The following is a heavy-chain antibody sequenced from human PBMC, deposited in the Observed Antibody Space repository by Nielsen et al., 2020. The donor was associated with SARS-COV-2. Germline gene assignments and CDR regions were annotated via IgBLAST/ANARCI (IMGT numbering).Heavy chain of an antibody. CDR1: GFTFSNAW. Sequence: GESLKISCAASGFTFSNAWMSWVRQAPGKGLEWVGRIKSKTDGGTTDYAAPVKGRFTISRDDSKNTLYLQMNSLKTEDTAVYYCTTDLSYGVGYYFDYWGQGTLVTVSS. D-gene: IGHD1-26*01. J-gene: IGHJ4*02. CDR2: IKSKTDGGTT. CDR3: TTDLSYGVGYYFDY. V-gene: IGHV3-15*01.